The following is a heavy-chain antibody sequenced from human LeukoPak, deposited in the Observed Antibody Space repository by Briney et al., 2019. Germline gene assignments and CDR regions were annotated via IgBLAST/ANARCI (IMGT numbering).Heavy chain of an antibody. D-gene: IGHD5-18*01. Sequence: PGGSLRLSCAASGFTVNSNYMSWVRQAPGKGLEWVSIIYSGGTTYYADSVKGRFIISRDKSKNTLYLQMNSLRAEDTAVSYCARGGGYTYGYLRGDAFDIWGQGTMVTVSS. CDR3: ARGGGYTYGYLRGDAFDI. CDR2: IYSGGTT. CDR1: GFTVNSNY. V-gene: IGHV3-53*01. J-gene: IGHJ3*02.